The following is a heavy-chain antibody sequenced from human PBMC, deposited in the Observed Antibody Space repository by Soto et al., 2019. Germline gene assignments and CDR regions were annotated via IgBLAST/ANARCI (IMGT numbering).Heavy chain of an antibody. CDR2: ISSSSSTI. CDR1: GFTFSSYS. Sequence: EVQLVESGGGLVQPGGSLRLSCAASGFTFSSYSMNWVRQAPGKGLEWVSYISSSSSTIYYADSVKGRFTISRDNAKNSLDMQMNSLRDEDTAVYYCARDPGRYCSGGSCYSGDDYYYCGMDVWGQGITDIVSS. V-gene: IGHV3-48*02. J-gene: IGHJ6*02. CDR3: ARDPGRYCSGGSCYSGDDYYYCGMDV. D-gene: IGHD2-15*01.